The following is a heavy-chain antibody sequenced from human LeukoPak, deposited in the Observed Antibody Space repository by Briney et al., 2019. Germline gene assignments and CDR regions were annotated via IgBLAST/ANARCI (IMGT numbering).Heavy chain of an antibody. D-gene: IGHD3-3*01. J-gene: IGHJ4*02. Sequence: GRSLRLSCAASGFTLSSYGLHWFRQAPGKGLEWVAVISSGGSSKSYADSVKGRFTSSRDNSKNTLYLQMNSLRAEDTAVYYCARDLSGYYSADYWGQGTLVTVSS. CDR2: ISSGGSSK. V-gene: IGHV3-30-3*01. CDR3: ARDLSGYYSADY. CDR1: GFTLSSYG.